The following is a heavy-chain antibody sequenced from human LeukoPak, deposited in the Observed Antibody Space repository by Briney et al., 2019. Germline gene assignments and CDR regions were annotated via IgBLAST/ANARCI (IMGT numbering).Heavy chain of an antibody. CDR1: GFTFSTFSRSW. CDR2: IKEDGSQK. J-gene: IGHJ5*02. D-gene: IGHD4-17*01. Sequence: PGGSLGLSCAAPGFTFSTFSRSWMSWVRQAPGKGLEWVANIKEDGSQKLYVDSVKGRFTISRDNARNSLYLQMNSLRAEDTGVYRCARLHDYGELRVWSDPWGQGTLVTVSS. V-gene: IGHV3-7*01. CDR3: ARLHDYGELRVWSDP.